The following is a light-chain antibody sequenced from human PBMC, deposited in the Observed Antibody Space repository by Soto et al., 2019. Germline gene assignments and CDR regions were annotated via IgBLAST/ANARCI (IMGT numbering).Light chain of an antibody. V-gene: IGKV1-5*01. Sequence: DIQMTQSPSTLSASVGDTVTITCRASESVRSWLAWYQQKPGRAPQLLIYDASRLKTGVPSKFSGSGSGTEFTLTITRLHPDDFATYHCQQYNTLSLTFGGGTKVEI. CDR1: ESVRSW. J-gene: IGKJ4*01. CDR2: DAS. CDR3: QQYNTLSLT.